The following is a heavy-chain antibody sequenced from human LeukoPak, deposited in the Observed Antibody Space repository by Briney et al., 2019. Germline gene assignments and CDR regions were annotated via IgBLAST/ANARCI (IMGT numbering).Heavy chain of an antibody. CDR2: INAYNGNT. V-gene: IGHV1-18*01. CDR1: GYTFPSYG. J-gene: IGHJ3*02. Sequence: ASVNACCQASGYTFPSYGISGVRQAPGQRLEWMGWINAYNGNTNYPQKLQVRGTMTTDTSTSTAYMELRSLRSEDTAVYYCAREYAPVYYYDSGGSPDAFDIWGQGTMVTVSS. D-gene: IGHD3-22*01. CDR3: AREYAPVYYYDSGGSPDAFDI.